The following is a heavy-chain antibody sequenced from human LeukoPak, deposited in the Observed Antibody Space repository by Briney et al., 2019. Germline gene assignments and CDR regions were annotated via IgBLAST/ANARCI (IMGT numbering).Heavy chain of an antibody. CDR3: ARGALLWFGEPNPFDY. Sequence: PSETLSLTCAVYGGSFSGYYWSWIRQPPGKGLEWIGEINHSGSTNYNPSLKSRVTISVDTSKSQFSLKLSSVTAADTAVYYCARGALLWFGEPNPFDYWGQGTLVTVSS. V-gene: IGHV4-34*01. J-gene: IGHJ4*02. CDR2: INHSGST. D-gene: IGHD3-10*01. CDR1: GGSFSGYY.